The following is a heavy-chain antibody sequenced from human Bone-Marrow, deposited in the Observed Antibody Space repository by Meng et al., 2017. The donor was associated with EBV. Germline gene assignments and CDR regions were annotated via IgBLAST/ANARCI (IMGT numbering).Heavy chain of an antibody. V-gene: IGHV1-18*01. J-gene: IGHJ4*02. CDR2: ISAYNGNT. D-gene: IGHD6-6*01. Sequence: QVQVGQSGSGLKKPGASVKVSCKASGYTFTSYAMNWVRQAPGQGLEWMGWISAYNGNTNYAQKLQGRVTMTTDTSTSTAYMELRSLRSDDTAVYYCARAIGSSRPNDYWGQGTLVTVSS. CDR1: GYTFTSYA. CDR3: ARAIGSSRPNDY.